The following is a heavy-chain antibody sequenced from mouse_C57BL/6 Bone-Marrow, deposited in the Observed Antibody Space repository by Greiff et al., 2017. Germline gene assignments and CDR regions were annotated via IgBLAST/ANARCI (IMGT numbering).Heavy chain of an antibody. J-gene: IGHJ1*03. CDR3: ARPNYYGSSPFGV. D-gene: IGHD1-1*01. V-gene: IGHV1-61*01. CDR2: LYPSDSET. Sequence: QVQLQQPGAELVRPGSSVKLSCKASGYTFTSYWMDWVKQRPGQGLEWIGNLYPSDSETHYNQKFKDKATLTVDKSSSTAYMQLSSLTSEDSAVYYCARPNYYGSSPFGVWGTGTTVTVSS. CDR1: GYTFTSYW.